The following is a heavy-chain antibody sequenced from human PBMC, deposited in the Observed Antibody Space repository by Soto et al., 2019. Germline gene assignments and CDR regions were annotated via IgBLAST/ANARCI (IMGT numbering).Heavy chain of an antibody. CDR1: GGSMISYY. CDR3: AREGYRSGWSGIGALNRFDS. V-gene: IGHV4-59*01. D-gene: IGHD6-19*01. J-gene: IGHJ5*01. Sequence: SETLSLTCTVSGGSMISYYWSWIRQPPGRGLEWIGYIYYTGSTKYNPSLKSRVTISVDTSKNQFSLKLSSVTAADTAVYYCAREGYRSGWSGIGALNRFDSWGQGTLVTVSS. CDR2: IYYTGST.